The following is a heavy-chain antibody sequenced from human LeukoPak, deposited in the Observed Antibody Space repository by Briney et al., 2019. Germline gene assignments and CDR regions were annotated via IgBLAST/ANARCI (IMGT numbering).Heavy chain of an antibody. D-gene: IGHD1-26*01. V-gene: IGHV3-33*08. CDR3: ARDVRRGWELLYYFDY. J-gene: IGHJ4*02. CDR2: IWYDGSNK. CDR1: GFTFSSYD. Sequence: GGSLRLSCAASGFTFSSYDMHWVRQAPGKGLEWVAVIWYDGSNKYYAESVKGRFTISRDNSKNTLYLQMNSLRAEDTAVYYCARDVRRGWELLYYFDYWGQGTLVTVSS.